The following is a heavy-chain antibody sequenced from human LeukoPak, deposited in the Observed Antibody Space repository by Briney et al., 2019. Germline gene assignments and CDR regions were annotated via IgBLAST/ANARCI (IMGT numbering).Heavy chain of an antibody. CDR1: EFTVSRND. Sequence: GGSLRLSCAASEFTVSRNDMHWVRQAPGKGLEYVSAISSNGGSTYYADSVKGRFTISRDNSRNTLYLQMSSLRAEDTAVYYCVTGSYYDFWSGYRPPLDYWGQGTLVTVSS. V-gene: IGHV3-64D*09. CDR2: ISSNGGST. J-gene: IGHJ4*02. CDR3: VTGSYYDFWSGYRPPLDY. D-gene: IGHD3-3*01.